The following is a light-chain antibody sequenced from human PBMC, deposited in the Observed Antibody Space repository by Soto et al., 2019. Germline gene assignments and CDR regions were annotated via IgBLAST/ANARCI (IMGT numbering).Light chain of an antibody. CDR2: GAS. CDR3: QRCGGSLCT. V-gene: IGKV3-20*01. J-gene: IGKJ1*01. Sequence: EIVLTQSPGTLSMSPGERATLSCRASPSVSSSLLAWYQQKPGQAPRHIIYGASSRATGIPDSFSGSGSVTDFSLTTSRLEPEDCAVYYCQRCGGSLCTVGQGTKVEIK. CDR1: PSVSSSL.